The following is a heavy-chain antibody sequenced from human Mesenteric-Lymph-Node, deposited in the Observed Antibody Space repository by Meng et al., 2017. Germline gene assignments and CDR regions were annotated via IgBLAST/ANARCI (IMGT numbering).Heavy chain of an antibody. V-gene: IGHV4-34*01. CDR2: INHSGST. CDR1: GGSFSGYY. CDR3: ARSTTVTTWAGYYYYYGMDV. D-gene: IGHD4-17*01. Sequence: SETLSLTCAVYGGSFSGYYWSWIRQPPGKGLEWIGEINHSGSTNYNPSLKSRVTISVDTSKNQFSLKLSSVTAADTAVYYCARSTTVTTWAGYYYYYGMDVWGQGTTVTVSS. J-gene: IGHJ6*02.